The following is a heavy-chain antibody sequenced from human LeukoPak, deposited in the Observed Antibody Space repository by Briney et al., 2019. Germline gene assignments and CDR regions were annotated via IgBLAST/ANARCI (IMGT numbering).Heavy chain of an antibody. D-gene: IGHD2-2*01. J-gene: IGHJ5*02. V-gene: IGHV4-39*01. CDR1: GGSISSSSYY. Sequence: SETLSLTCTVSGGSISSSSYYWGWMRQPPGKGLEWIGSIYYSGSTYYNPSLKSRVTISVDTSKNQFSLKLSSVTAADTAVYYCARGPQYCSSTSCRFNWFDPWGQGTLVTVSS. CDR2: IYYSGST. CDR3: ARGPQYCSSTSCRFNWFDP.